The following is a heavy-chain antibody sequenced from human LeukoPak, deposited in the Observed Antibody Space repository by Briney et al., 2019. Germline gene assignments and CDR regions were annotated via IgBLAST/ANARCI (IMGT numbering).Heavy chain of an antibody. Sequence: QPGGSLRLSCAASGFTFSTYGMHWVHQAPGKGLEWVTVIWHDGSHKDYADSVKGRFTISRDNSKNTLYLQMNDLRAEDTAMYYCVRGWGSNVYASAFDVWGQGTMVTVSS. D-gene: IGHD3-16*01. CDR2: IWHDGSHK. J-gene: IGHJ3*01. CDR1: GFTFSTYG. V-gene: IGHV3-33*01. CDR3: VRGWGSNVYASAFDV.